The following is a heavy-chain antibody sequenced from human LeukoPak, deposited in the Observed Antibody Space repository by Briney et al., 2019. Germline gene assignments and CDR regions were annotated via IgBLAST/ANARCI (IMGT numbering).Heavy chain of an antibody. D-gene: IGHD1-26*01. CDR3: AKGSTSSGSLVDY. Sequence: GGSLRLSCAASGFTFMNYAVTWVRQAPGKGLEWVSVINDRGGNTYYADSVKGRFTISRDNSKNTLYLQMNSLRSDDTAVYYCAKGSTSSGSLVDYWGQGTLVTVSS. CDR2: INDRGGNT. V-gene: IGHV3-23*01. J-gene: IGHJ4*02. CDR1: GFTFMNYA.